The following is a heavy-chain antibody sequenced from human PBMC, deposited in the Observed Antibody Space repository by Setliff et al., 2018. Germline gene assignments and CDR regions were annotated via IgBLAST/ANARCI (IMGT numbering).Heavy chain of an antibody. J-gene: IGHJ4*02. V-gene: IGHV4-4*07. Sequence: SETMSLTCTVSRGPINSHYWSWIRQPAGKGLEWIGRIYADGSTNYNPSLKSRVTMSIDTSKNQFFLEVRSVTAADTAVYYCARDRGSNNSPEDFDYWGLGTLVTVSS. CDR1: RGPINSHY. CDR3: ARDRGSNNSPEDFDY. D-gene: IGHD1-20*01. CDR2: IYADGST.